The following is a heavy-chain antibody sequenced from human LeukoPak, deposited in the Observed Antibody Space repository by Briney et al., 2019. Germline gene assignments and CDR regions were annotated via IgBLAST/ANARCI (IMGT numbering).Heavy chain of an antibody. CDR1: GYTFTSYD. V-gene: IGHV1-8*01. J-gene: IGHJ5*02. Sequence: APVKVSCKASGYTFTSYDINWVRQATGQGLEWMGWMNPNSGNTGYAQKFQGRVTMTRNTSISTAYMELSSLRSEDTAVYYCARELAARYNWFDPWGQGTLATVSS. CDR2: MNPNSGNT. CDR3: ARELAARYNWFDP. D-gene: IGHD2-15*01.